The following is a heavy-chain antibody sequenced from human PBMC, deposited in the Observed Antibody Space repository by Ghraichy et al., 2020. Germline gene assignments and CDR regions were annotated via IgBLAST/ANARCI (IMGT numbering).Heavy chain of an antibody. D-gene: IGHD2-15*01. CDR2: IYYSGTT. CDR3: ARCSLVGMDV. CDR1: GGSINNDGYH. Sequence: SETLSLTCSVSGGSINNDGYHWTWIRQHPGKGLEWIGHIYYSGTTYYNSSLKSRIVISLDTSRSQFSLRLTSVTAADTADYYCARCSLVGMDVWGQGTSVTVSS. V-gene: IGHV4-31*03. J-gene: IGHJ6*02.